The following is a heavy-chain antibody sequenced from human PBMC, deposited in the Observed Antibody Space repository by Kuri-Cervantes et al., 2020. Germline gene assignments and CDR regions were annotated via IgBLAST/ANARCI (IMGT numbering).Heavy chain of an antibody. V-gene: IGHV1-3*01. CDR2: INAGNGNT. CDR3: ARGTLYGDSHYYYYMDV. J-gene: IGHJ6*03. Sequence: ASVKVSCKASGYTFTSYAMHWVRQAPGQRLEWMGWINAGNGNTKYSQKFQGRVTITRDTSASTAYMELSSLRSEDTAVYYCARGTLYGDSHYYYYMDVWGKGTTVTVSS. D-gene: IGHD4-17*01. CDR1: GYTFTSYA.